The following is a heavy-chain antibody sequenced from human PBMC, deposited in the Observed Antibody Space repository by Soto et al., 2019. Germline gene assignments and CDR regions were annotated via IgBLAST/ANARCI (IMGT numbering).Heavy chain of an antibody. CDR2: MNPNSGNT. V-gene: IGHV1-8*01. D-gene: IGHD6-19*01. Sequence: QVQPVQSGAEVKKPGASVKVSCKASGYTFTSYDINWVRQATGQGLEWMGWMNPNSGNTGYAQKFQGRVTMTRNTSISTAYMELSSLRSEDTAVYYCARGPPKRSGWYRAGRVGNYYYMDVWGKGTTVTVSS. J-gene: IGHJ6*03. CDR1: GYTFTSYD. CDR3: ARGPPKRSGWYRAGRVGNYYYMDV.